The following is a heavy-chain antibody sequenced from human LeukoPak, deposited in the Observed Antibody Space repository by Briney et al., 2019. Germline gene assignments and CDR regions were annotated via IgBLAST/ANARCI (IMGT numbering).Heavy chain of an antibody. D-gene: IGHD3-10*01. V-gene: IGHV1-18*01. Sequence: GASVKVSCKASGYTFTSYGISWVRQAPGQGLEWMGWISAYNGNTNYAQKLQGRVTMTTDTSTSTAYIELRSLRSDDTAVYYCARTYGSGSSQLVAWGQGTLVTVSS. J-gene: IGHJ5*02. CDR3: ARTYGSGSSQLVA. CDR1: GYTFTSYG. CDR2: ISAYNGNT.